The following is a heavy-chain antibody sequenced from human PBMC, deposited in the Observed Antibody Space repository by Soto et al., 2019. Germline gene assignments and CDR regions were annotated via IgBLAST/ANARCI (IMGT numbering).Heavy chain of an antibody. D-gene: IGHD2-2*01. CDR3: VRDPSLDDYCSSPSCLP. V-gene: IGHV1-3*01. CDR2: INVGNGNT. CDR1: GYTFTDYA. J-gene: IGHJ5*02. Sequence: QVQLVQSGAEVKKPGASVGVSCKSSGYTFTDYAVHWVRQAPGQRLEWMGWINVGNGNTKYSQKFQDRFIITRDTSASTAYMELSSLRSEDTAVYYCVRDPSLDDYCSSPSCLPWGLGTLVTVSS.